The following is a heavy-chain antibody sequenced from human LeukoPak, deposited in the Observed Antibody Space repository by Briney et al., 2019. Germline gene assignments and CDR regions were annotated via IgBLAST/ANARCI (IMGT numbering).Heavy chain of an antibody. CDR2: IKQDGSEK. J-gene: IGHJ3*02. Sequence: GGSLRLSFAAPGFTFSTFWMSWVGQPQGKGLEWVANIKQDGSEKYYVDSVKGRFTISRDNAKNSLYLQMNSLRAEDTAVYYCARWFGFRGVRGEAFDIWGQGTMVTVSS. V-gene: IGHV3-7*01. CDR3: ARWFGFRGVRGEAFDI. D-gene: IGHD3-10*01. CDR1: GFTFSTFW.